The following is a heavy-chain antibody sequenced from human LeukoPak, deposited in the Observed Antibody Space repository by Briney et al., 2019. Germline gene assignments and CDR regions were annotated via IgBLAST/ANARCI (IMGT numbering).Heavy chain of an antibody. J-gene: IGHJ5*01. Sequence: GGSLRLSCAASGFTLSTYWMHWVRQAPGKGLVWVSRINSDGSSTIYADSVKGRFSISRDNAKNILYLQMNSLRAEDTGVYHCARDPAPQGWFDSWGQGTLVTVSS. CDR2: INSDGSST. CDR3: ARDPAPQGWFDS. CDR1: GFTLSTYW. V-gene: IGHV3-74*01.